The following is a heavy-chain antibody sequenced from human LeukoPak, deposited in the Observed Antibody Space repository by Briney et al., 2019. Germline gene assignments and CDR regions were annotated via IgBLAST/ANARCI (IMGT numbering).Heavy chain of an antibody. CDR3: KAGGGLDY. V-gene: IGHV3-30*02. CDR1: GFTFSSYG. D-gene: IGHD6-13*01. J-gene: IGHJ4*02. CDR2: IRYDGSNK. Sequence: GGSLRLSCAASGFTFSSYGMHWVRQAPGKGLEWVAFIRYDGSNKYYADSVKGRFTISRDNSKNTLYLQMNSLRTEDTAVYYSKAGGGLDYWGQGTLVTVSS.